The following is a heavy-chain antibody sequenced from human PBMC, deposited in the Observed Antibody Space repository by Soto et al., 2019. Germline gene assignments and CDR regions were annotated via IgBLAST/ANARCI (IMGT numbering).Heavy chain of an antibody. CDR1: GSTYPTYH. V-gene: IGHV1-46*01. D-gene: IGHD6-6*01. Sequence: ASVEISCQSSGSTYPTYHMNWMRQPPGQGLEWIGTIDAGGGNINYAQKFHGRVTMTRDTSTSTVYMDLSGLRAEDTAVYYCARGPPENSNYWSPRPDFWRQGKLVTASS. J-gene: IGHJ4*02. CDR3: ARGPPENSNYWSPRPDF. CDR2: IDAGGGNI.